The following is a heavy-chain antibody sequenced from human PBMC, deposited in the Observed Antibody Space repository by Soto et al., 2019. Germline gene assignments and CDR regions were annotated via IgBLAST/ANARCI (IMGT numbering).Heavy chain of an antibody. V-gene: IGHV1-18*01. CDR2: ISAYNDYT. CDR3: ARGGYYDKVWGKMNYYGLDV. CDR1: GYTFIRYG. Sequence: QVRLVQSAAEVKKPGASVKVSCKASGYTFIRYGITWVRQAPGQGLEWMGWISAYNDYTNYAQKLQGRVTMTTDPSTSTVYMELRRLRSDDTAVYYCARGGYYDKVWGKMNYYGLDVWGQGTTVTVSS. D-gene: IGHD3-16*01. J-gene: IGHJ6*02.